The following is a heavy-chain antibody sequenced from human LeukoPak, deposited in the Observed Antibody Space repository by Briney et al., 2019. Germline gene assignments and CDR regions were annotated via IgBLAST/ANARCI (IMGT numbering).Heavy chain of an antibody. CDR1: GYTFTSYD. J-gene: IGHJ6*02. V-gene: IGHV1-18*01. CDR2: VSPYNGNT. Sequence: EASVKVSCKASGYTFTSYDISWVRQAPRQGLEWMGLVSPYNGNTIYAQKFQGRVTMTEDTSTDTAYMELSSLRSEDTAVYYCATARGYSGYESMDVWGQGTTVTVSS. D-gene: IGHD5-12*01. CDR3: ATARGYSGYESMDV.